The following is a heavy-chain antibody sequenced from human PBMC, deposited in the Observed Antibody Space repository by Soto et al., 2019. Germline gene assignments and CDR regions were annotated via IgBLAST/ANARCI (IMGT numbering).Heavy chain of an antibody. Sequence: PGGSLRLSCAASGFTFSTYSINWVRQAPGKGLEWISYISDNSSVIYYADAVKGRFTISRDNAKNSLYLQMNSLRDEDTAVYYCARDRDAYCSKGICSGPYSDYWGQGTLVTVSS. CDR3: ARDRDAYCSKGICSGPYSDY. CDR2: ISDNSSVI. CDR1: GFTFSTYS. V-gene: IGHV3-48*02. D-gene: IGHD2-8*01. J-gene: IGHJ4*02.